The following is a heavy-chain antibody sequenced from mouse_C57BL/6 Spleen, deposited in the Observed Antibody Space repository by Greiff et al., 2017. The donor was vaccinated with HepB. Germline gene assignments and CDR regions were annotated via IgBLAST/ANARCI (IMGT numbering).Heavy chain of an antibody. CDR1: GFTFSDYG. CDR3: ARPDPWFAY. CDR2: ISSGSSTL. Sequence: EVQLVESGGGLVKPGGFLKLSCAASGFTFSDYGMHWVRQAPEKGLEWVAYISSGSSTLYYADTVKGRFTISRDNAKNTLFLQMTSLRSEDTAMYYCARPDPWFAYWGQGTLVTVSA. J-gene: IGHJ3*01. V-gene: IGHV5-17*01.